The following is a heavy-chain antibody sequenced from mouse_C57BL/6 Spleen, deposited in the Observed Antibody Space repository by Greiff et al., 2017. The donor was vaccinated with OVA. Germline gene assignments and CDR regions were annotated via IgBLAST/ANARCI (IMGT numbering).Heavy chain of an antibody. CDR1: GYTFTSYG. CDR3: ARGVITTVVDYFDY. CDR2: IYPRSGNT. J-gene: IGHJ2*01. Sequence: VQVVESGAELARPGASVKLSCKASGYTFTSYGISWVKQRTGQGLEWIGEIYPRSGNTYYNEKFKGKATLTADKSSSTAYMELRSLTSEDSAVYFCARGVITTVVDYFDYWGQGTTLTVSS. V-gene: IGHV1-81*01. D-gene: IGHD1-1*01.